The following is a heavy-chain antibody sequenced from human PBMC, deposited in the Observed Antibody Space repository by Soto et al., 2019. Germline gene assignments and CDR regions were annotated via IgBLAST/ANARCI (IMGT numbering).Heavy chain of an antibody. V-gene: IGHV4-31*03. CDR2: IYYTGTS. CDR3: ARARSCTRCYGGGEYEI. CDR1: GGSISIGTSY. Sequence: QVQLKESGPGLVKPSQTLSLTCTVSGGSISIGTSYWNWIRQHPGKGLEWIGYIYYTGTSNYNPSLKRRLRLSLDTSGNQFSLNPSPVAAADTAVYFCARARSCTRCYGGGEYEIWGQGTMVSVSS. D-gene: IGHD2-2*01. J-gene: IGHJ3*02.